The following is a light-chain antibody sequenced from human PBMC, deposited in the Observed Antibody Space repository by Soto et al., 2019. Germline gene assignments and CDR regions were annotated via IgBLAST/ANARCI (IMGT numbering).Light chain of an antibody. CDR3: QHTTDFT. J-gene: IGKJ2*01. CDR1: SSSKW. CDR2: DVS. Sequence: DIQMTQSPSTLAASVGDTVTMTCRSSSKWLAWYQKKPGKAPKLLIYDVSNLERGVPPRFSGSTSGAESTLTITGLQPDDIGTYSCQHTTDFTFGQGTKVEIK. V-gene: IGKV1-5*01.